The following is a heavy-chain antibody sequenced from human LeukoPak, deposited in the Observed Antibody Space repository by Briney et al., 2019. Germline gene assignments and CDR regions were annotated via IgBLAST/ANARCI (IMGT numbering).Heavy chain of an antibody. CDR2: IIPIFGTA. CDR3: ARGPGIAAAGGLSGYYFDY. V-gene: IGHV1-69*01. D-gene: IGHD6-13*01. J-gene: IGHJ4*02. CDR1: GGTFSSYA. Sequence: SVKVSCKASGGTFSSYAISWVRQAPGQGLEWMGGIIPIFGTANYAQKFQDRVTITADESTSTAYMELSSLRSEDTAVYYCARGPGIAAAGGLSGYYFDYWGQGTLVTVSS.